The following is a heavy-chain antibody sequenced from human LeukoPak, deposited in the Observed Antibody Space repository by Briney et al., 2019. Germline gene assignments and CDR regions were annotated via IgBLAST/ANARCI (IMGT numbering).Heavy chain of an antibody. Sequence: PGGSLRLSCVASGFSVSSNYMSWVRQAPGKGLEWVSVVYSGGSTYYADSVRGRFTISRDNLKNTLYLQMNSLRAEDTAVYYCARDLGRDYYGSGSYDYWGQGTLVTVSS. J-gene: IGHJ4*02. CDR3: ARDLGRDYYGSGSYDY. CDR2: VYSGGST. D-gene: IGHD3-10*01. CDR1: GFSVSSNY. V-gene: IGHV3-53*01.